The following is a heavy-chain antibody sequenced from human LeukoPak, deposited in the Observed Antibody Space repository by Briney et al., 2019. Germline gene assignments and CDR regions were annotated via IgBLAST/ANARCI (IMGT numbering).Heavy chain of an antibody. Sequence: GGSLRLSCAASGFTFSSYGMHWVRQAPGKGLEWVALISFDGGKNYYADSVKGRFTISRDNSQSTLYLQMNSLRAEDTAVYYCARARNNYDSSGFSALDYWGQGTLVTVSS. CDR3: ARARNNYDSSGFSALDY. CDR1: GFTFSSYG. D-gene: IGHD3-22*01. V-gene: IGHV3-30*03. CDR2: ISFDGGKN. J-gene: IGHJ4*02.